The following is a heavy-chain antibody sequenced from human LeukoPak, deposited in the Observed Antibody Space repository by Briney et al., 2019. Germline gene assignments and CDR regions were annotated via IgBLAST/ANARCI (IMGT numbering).Heavy chain of an antibody. CDR3: AKDYGSGSRLYYYYGMDV. CDR2: ISGSGGST. D-gene: IGHD3-10*01. J-gene: IGHJ6*02. V-gene: IGHV3-23*01. Sequence: GWSLRLSCAASGFTFSSYAMSWVRQAPGKRLEWVSAISGSGGSTYYADSVKGRFTISRDNSKNTLYLQMNSLRAEDTAVYYCAKDYGSGSRLYYYYGMDVWGQGTTVTVSS. CDR1: GFTFSSYA.